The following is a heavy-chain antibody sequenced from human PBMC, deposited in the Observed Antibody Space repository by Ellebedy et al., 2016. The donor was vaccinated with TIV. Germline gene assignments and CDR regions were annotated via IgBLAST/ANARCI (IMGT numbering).Heavy chain of an antibody. J-gene: IGHJ4*02. CDR2: IKTKTDGGTT. Sequence: PGGSLRLSCAVSGFTFSSAWMAWVRQAPGKGLEWVGRIKTKTDGGTTDYAAPVKCRFTISRDDSKTTLYLQMNSLKTEDTAVYYCTTAGGYIGATFSLGVKFDYWGQGTLVTVSS. D-gene: IGHD5-12*01. V-gene: IGHV3-15*01. CDR3: TTAGGYIGATFSLGVKFDY. CDR1: GFTFSSAW.